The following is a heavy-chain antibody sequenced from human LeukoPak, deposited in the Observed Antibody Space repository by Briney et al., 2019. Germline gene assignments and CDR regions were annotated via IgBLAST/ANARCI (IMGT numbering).Heavy chain of an antibody. CDR3: AVELRAY. CDR1: GFTFSSYG. CDR2: IRYDGSNK. V-gene: IGHV3-30*02. Sequence: PGGSLRLSCAASGFTFSSYGMHWVRQAPGKGLEWVAFIRYDGSNKYYADSVKGRFTISRDNAKNSLYLQMNSLRAEDTAVYYCAVELRAYWGQGTLVTVSS. D-gene: IGHD1-7*01. J-gene: IGHJ4*02.